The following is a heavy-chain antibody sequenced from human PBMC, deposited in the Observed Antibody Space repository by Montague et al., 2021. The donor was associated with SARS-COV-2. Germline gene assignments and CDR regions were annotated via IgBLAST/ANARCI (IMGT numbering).Heavy chain of an antibody. CDR2: IKHDESEK. CDR1: GFTFSGYW. J-gene: IGHJ6*03. V-gene: IGHV3-7*01. CDR3: SRATLYMDV. Sequence: SLRLSCAASGFTFSGYWMSWVRQAPGKGLEWVANIKHDESEKYSVDSVKGRFTISRDNAKNSLYLQVNSLRAEDTAVYYCSRATLYMDVWGKGTTVTVSS.